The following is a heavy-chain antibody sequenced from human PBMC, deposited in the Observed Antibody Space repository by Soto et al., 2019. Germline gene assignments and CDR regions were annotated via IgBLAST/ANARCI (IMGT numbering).Heavy chain of an antibody. Sequence: QVQLVQSGAEVQKPGSSVKVSCKASGGTFSSYAISWVRQAPGQGLEWMGGIIPIFGTANYAQKFQGRVTITADESTSTAYRELSSLRSEDTAVYYCAGVNGRRSRGKDARFAPWGQGTLVTVSS. J-gene: IGHJ5*02. CDR1: GGTFSSYA. CDR2: IIPIFGTA. CDR3: AGVNGRRSRGKDARFAP. V-gene: IGHV1-69*01. D-gene: IGHD2-2*01.